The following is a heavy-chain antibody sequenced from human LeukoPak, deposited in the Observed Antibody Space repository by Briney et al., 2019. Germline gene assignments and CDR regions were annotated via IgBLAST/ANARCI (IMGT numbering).Heavy chain of an antibody. CDR1: GYTFTNYG. Sequence: ASVKVSCKASGYTFTNYGITWVRQAPGQGLEWMGWISAYNGNTNFAQNLQGRVTMTTDTSTSTAYMELRSLRSDDTAVYYCARDVTHLGFDPWGQGTLVTVSS. CDR3: ARDVTHLGFDP. V-gene: IGHV1-18*01. D-gene: IGHD2/OR15-2a*01. J-gene: IGHJ5*02. CDR2: ISAYNGNT.